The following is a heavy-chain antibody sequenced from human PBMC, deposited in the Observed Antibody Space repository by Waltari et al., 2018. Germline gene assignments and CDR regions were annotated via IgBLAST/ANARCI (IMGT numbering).Heavy chain of an antibody. D-gene: IGHD3-3*01. Sequence: QVQLQESGPGLVKPSETLSLTCAVSNFYISDGYYWGWIRQSPGKGLEWLGSIYHSGTTHYNPSLGSRVTRSVDRSRNQFSLKVTSVSAADTAVYFCARDQRFLESLYPYYYALDAWGRGITVTVSS. CDR3: ARDQRFLESLYPYYYALDA. CDR2: IYHSGTT. J-gene: IGHJ6*02. V-gene: IGHV4-38-2*02. CDR1: NFYISDGYY.